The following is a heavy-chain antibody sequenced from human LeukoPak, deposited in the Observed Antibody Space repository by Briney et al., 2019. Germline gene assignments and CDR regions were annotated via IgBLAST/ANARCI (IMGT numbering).Heavy chain of an antibody. J-gene: IGHJ6*02. CDR3: GRAMDV. CDR2: IKQDGSEK. V-gene: IGHV3-7*01. Sequence: GGSLRLSCTASGFTFSTYWMHWVRQAPGKGLEWVATIKQDGSEKYYVDSVKGRFTNSRDNVKNSLYLQMNSLRDEDTAVYFCGRAMDVWGQGTTVTVSS. CDR1: GFTFSTYW.